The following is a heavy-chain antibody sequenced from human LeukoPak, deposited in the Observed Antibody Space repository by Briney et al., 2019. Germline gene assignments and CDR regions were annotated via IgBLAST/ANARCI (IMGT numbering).Heavy chain of an antibody. CDR2: IRSKANSYAT. Sequence: GGSLRLSCAASGFTFSGSAMHWVRQASGKGLEWVGRIRSKANSYATAYAASVKGRFTISRDDSKNTAYLQMNSLKTEDTAVYYCTRLARYYYDSSGSRIMPDYYFDYWGQGTLVTVSS. CDR1: GFTFSGSA. V-gene: IGHV3-73*01. J-gene: IGHJ4*02. CDR3: TRLARYYYDSSGSRIMPDYYFDY. D-gene: IGHD3-22*01.